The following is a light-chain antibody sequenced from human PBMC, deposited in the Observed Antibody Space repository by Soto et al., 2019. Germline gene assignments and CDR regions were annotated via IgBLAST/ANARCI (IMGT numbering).Light chain of an antibody. CDR1: SSNIGGNI. CDR3: AAWDDSLNGVV. CDR2: GND. J-gene: IGLJ2*01. V-gene: IGLV1-44*01. Sequence: QPVLTQPPSASGTPGQRVTISCSGSSSNIGGNIVNWYQQLPGTAPKLLIFGNDQRPSWVPDRFSGSKSGTSASLAISGLQSEDEAKYYCAAWDDSLNGVVFGGGTKLTLL.